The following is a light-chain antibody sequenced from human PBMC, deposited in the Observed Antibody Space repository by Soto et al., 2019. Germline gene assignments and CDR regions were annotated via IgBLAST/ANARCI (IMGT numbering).Light chain of an antibody. CDR1: SSDVGGYNY. V-gene: IGLV2-14*01. CDR2: AVS. CDR3: SSDTSSSTLYV. J-gene: IGLJ1*01. Sequence: QSALTQPASVSGSPGQSITISCTGTSSDVGGYNYVSWYQQHPGKAPKLMIYAVSNRPSGVSNRFSGSKSGNTASLTISGLQAEDEADYYCSSDTSSSTLYVFGTGTKLTVL.